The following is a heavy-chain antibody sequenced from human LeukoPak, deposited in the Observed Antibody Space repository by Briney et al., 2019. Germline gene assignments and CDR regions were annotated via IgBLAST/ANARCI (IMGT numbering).Heavy chain of an antibody. CDR3: ARGRGGTVVRAIRDYYYMDV. CDR1: GFSFSSYN. CDR2: ITIISTYT. J-gene: IGHJ6*03. V-gene: IGHV3-21*01. Sequence: PGGSLRLSCAASGFSFSSYNMNWVRQTPGKGLEWVSSITIISTYTFYADSVKGRFNISRENVKSSLHLQMDSLRAGDTAVYYCARGRGGTVVRAIRDYYYMDVWGKGTTVTISS. D-gene: IGHD3-10*01.